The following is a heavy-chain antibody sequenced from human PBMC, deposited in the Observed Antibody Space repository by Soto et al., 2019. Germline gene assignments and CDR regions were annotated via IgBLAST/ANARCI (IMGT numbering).Heavy chain of an antibody. V-gene: IGHV4-34*01. CDR3: ARGRGTIFGVVIRNWFDP. J-gene: IGHJ5*02. D-gene: IGHD3-3*01. CDR2: INHSGST. Sequence: PSETLSLTCAVYGGSFSGYYWSWIRQPPGKGLEWIGEINHSGSTNYNPSLKSRVTISVDTSKNQFSLKLSSVTAADTAVYYCARGRGTIFGVVIRNWFDPWGQGTLVTVSS. CDR1: GGSFSGYY.